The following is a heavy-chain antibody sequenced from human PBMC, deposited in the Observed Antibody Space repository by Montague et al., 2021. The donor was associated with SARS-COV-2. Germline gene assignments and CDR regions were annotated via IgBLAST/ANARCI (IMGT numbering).Heavy chain of an antibody. CDR2: INHSGSTNY. D-gene: IGHD4-23*01. J-gene: IGHJ4*02. V-gene: IGHV4-34*01. Sequence: SETLSLTCAVYGGSISGYYWTWSCQSPGKGMEWIAEINHSGSTNYNYNPSLRSRVTISVDTSKSQFSLKFSSVTAADTAVYYCARCDPQTLPMIGLRGKSGFDYWGQGTLVTVSS. CDR1: GGSISGYY. CDR3: ARCDPQTLPMIGLRGKSGFDY.